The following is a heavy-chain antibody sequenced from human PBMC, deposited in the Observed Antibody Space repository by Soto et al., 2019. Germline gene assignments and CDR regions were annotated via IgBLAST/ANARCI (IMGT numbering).Heavy chain of an antibody. CDR1: GYTXRDYF. V-gene: IGHV1-2*02. J-gene: IGHJ4*02. CDR3: ARESVVTGTHHFDY. D-gene: IGHD1-7*01. Sequence: SXKVSFKASGYTXRDYFLNLVRQAPGQGLEWMGWINSNTGGTKYAQKFQGRVTMTRDTPISTAYMELSRMTSDDTAVYHCARESVVTGTHHFDYWGQGTLGTVSS. CDR2: INSNTGGT.